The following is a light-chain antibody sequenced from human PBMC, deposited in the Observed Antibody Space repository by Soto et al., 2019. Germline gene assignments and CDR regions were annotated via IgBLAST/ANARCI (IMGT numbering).Light chain of an antibody. CDR3: SSYAGSLYV. V-gene: IGLV2-8*01. Sequence: QSALAQPPSASGSPGQSVTISCAGTSSDVGGYNYVSWYQQHPGKAPKLTIYEVSKRPSGVPDRFSGSKSGNTASLTVSGLQAEDEADYYCSSYAGSLYVFGTGTKSPS. CDR2: EVS. CDR1: SSDVGGYNY. J-gene: IGLJ1*01.